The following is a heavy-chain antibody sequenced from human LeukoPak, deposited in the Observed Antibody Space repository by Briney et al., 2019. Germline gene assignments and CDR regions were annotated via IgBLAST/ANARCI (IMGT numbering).Heavy chain of an antibody. CDR1: GGSISSYY. D-gene: IGHD2/OR15-2a*01. J-gene: IGHJ4*02. Sequence: SETLSLTCTVSGGSISSYYWSWIRQPPEKGLEWTGYIYTSGSTNYNPSLKSRVTISVDTSKNQFSLKLSSVTAADTAVYYCARFFLLATYYFDYWGQGTLVTVSS. CDR3: ARFFLLATYYFDY. CDR2: IYTSGST. V-gene: IGHV4-4*09.